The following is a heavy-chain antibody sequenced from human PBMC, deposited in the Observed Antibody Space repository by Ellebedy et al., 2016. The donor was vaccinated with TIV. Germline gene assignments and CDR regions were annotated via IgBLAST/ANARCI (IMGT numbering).Heavy chain of an antibody. CDR1: GGSVSTYY. V-gene: IGHV4-34*01. Sequence: ESLKISCGVSGGSVSTYYYSWIRQSPGEGLEWIGDIRHDGNTHYNPSLKSRVTISIDTSENHLSLNLRSVTAADTAVYYCARGASGWFLYMEVWGKGTTVTVSS. D-gene: IGHD6-19*01. J-gene: IGHJ6*03. CDR3: ARGASGWFLYMEV. CDR2: IRHDGNT.